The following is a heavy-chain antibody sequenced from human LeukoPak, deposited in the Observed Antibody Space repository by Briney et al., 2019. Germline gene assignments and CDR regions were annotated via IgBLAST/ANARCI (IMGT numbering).Heavy chain of an antibody. J-gene: IGHJ5*02. D-gene: IGHD6-19*01. CDR2: IYHSGST. CDR3: ALISRGIAVPGTEP. CDR1: GASISSNNW. V-gene: IGHV4-4*02. Sequence: PSETLSLTCAVSGASISSNNWWSWVRQPPGKGLEWIGEIYHSGSTNYTPSLKSRVTISIDKSKNQFSLKLSSVTAADTAVYYCALISRGIAVPGTEPWGQGTLVTVSS.